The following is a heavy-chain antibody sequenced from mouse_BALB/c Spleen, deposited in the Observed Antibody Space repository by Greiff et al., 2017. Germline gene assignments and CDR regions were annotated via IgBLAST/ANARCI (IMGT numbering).Heavy chain of an antibody. J-gene: IGHJ2*01. D-gene: IGHD2-1*01. CDR1: GFTFSDYY. Sequence: EVKLMESGGGLVKPGGSLKLSCAASGFTFSDYYMYWVRQTPEKRLEWVATISDGGSYTYYPDSVKGRFTISRDNAKNNLYLQMSSLKSEDTAMYYCARGGNYEYYFDYWGQGTTLTVSS. CDR3: ARGGNYEYYFDY. V-gene: IGHV5-4*02. CDR2: ISDGGSYT.